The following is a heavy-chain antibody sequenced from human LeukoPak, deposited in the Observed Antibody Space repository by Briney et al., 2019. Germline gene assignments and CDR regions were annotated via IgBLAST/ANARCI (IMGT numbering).Heavy chain of an antibody. CDR2: IKEDGTET. D-gene: IGHD5-24*01. CDR3: AKEGRSLQTY. J-gene: IGHJ4*02. Sequence: GGSLRLSCAASGFMFSSNWMSWVRLAPGKGLEWEANIKEDGTETYYVDSVKGRFTISRDNAKNSLYLQMNSLRVEDTAVYYCAKEGRSLQTYWGQGTLVTVSS. CDR1: GFMFSSNW. V-gene: IGHV3-7*03.